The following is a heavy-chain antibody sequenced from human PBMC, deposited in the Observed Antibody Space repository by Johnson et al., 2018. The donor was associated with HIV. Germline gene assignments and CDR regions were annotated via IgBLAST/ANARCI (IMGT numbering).Heavy chain of an antibody. D-gene: IGHD1-26*01. CDR3: ARAGYYVGAFDI. Sequence: QVQLVESGGGVVQPGRSLRLSCAASGFTFRSYAINWVRQAPGKGLEWVAVISYDGSNKYYAESVKGRFTISRDNSKNTLYLQMNSLRAEDTAVYFCARAGYYVGAFDIWGQGTMVTVSS. CDR2: ISYDGSNK. J-gene: IGHJ3*02. V-gene: IGHV3-30-3*01. CDR1: GFTFRSYA.